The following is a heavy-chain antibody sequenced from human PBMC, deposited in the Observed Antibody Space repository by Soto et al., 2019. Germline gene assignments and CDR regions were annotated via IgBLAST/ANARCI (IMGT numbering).Heavy chain of an antibody. CDR2: IWYDASDK. D-gene: IGHD1-26*01. Sequence: QVQLVESGGGVVQPGRSLRLSCVASGFTFSSYGMHWVRQAPGKGLELVAVIWYDASDKYYAESVKGRFTISRDNTKNTMYLQMNSLRAEDTAVYYCARDPIGPGIFDYWGQGTLVTVSS. CDR3: ARDPIGPGIFDY. J-gene: IGHJ4*02. V-gene: IGHV3-33*01. CDR1: GFTFSSYG.